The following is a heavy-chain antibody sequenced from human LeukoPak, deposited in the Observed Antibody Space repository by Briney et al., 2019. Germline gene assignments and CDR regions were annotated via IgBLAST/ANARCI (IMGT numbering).Heavy chain of an antibody. CDR3: ARLADRWFDP. J-gene: IGHJ5*02. Sequence: GESLKISCKASGYSFTTHWIGWVRQMPGKGLEWMGIIYPGDSDTRYSPSFQGQVTISADKSINTAYLQWSSLKASDTAMYYCARLADRWFDPWGQGTLVTVSS. CDR1: GYSFTTHW. V-gene: IGHV5-51*01. CDR2: IYPGDSDT.